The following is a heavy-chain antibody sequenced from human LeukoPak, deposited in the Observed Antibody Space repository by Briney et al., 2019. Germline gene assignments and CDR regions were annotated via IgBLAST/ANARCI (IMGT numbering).Heavy chain of an antibody. CDR3: ARFEGASGGHAFNI. V-gene: IGHV3-7*01. D-gene: IGHD1-26*01. Sequence: GGSLRLSCAASGFTFSSYWMSWVRQAPGKGLEWVANIKQDGSEKYYVDSVKGRFTISRDNAKNSLYLQMNRLRAEDTAVYYCARFEGASGGHAFNIWGQGTMVTVSS. CDR1: GFTFSSYW. J-gene: IGHJ3*02. CDR2: IKQDGSEK.